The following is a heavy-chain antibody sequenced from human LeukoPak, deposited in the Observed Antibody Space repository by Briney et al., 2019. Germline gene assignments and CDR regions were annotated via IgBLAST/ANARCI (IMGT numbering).Heavy chain of an antibody. D-gene: IGHD1-26*01. V-gene: IGHV3-9*01. CDR1: GFTFDDYA. Sequence: PGGSLRLSCAASGFTFDDYAMHWVRQAPGKGLEWVSGISWNSGSIGYADSVKGRFTISRDNAKNSLYLQMNSLRAEDTALYYCAKDIHGMVGATTGLDYWGQGTPVTVSS. J-gene: IGHJ4*02. CDR2: ISWNSGSI. CDR3: AKDIHGMVGATTGLDY.